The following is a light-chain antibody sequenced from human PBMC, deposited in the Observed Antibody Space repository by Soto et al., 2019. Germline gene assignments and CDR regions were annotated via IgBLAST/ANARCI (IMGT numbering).Light chain of an antibody. Sequence: SYELTQPPSVSVAPGKTARITCGGNNIGSKSVQWYQQKPGQAPVLVIYYDSDRPSGIPERFSGSNSGNTATLTISRVEAGDEADYYCQVWDSSSDHGVFGTGTKVTVL. J-gene: IGLJ1*01. V-gene: IGLV3-21*04. CDR3: QVWDSSSDHGV. CDR1: NIGSKS. CDR2: YDS.